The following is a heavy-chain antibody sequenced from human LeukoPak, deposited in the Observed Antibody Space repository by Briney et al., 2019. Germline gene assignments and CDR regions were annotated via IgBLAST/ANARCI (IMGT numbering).Heavy chain of an antibody. J-gene: IGHJ5*02. CDR2: ISSGSSTI. V-gene: IGHV3-48*04. CDR3: ARGSSAGRSGFDP. Sequence: GGSLRLSCAASGFTFSTYSMNWVRRAPGKGLEGVSYISSGSSTIYYADSVKGRFTISRDNAKNSLYLQMNSLRAEDTAVYYCARGSSAGRSGFDPWGQGTLVTVSS. CDR1: GFTFSTYS.